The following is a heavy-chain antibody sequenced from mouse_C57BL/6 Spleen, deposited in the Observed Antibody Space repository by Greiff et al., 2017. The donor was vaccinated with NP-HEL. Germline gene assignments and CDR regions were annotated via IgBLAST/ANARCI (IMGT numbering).Heavy chain of an antibody. CDR1: GFTFSDYG. D-gene: IGHD1-1*01. CDR3: ARREIYYYGSSPYWYFDV. Sequence: EVMLVESGGGLVKPGGSLKLSYAASGFTFSDYGMHWVRQAPEKGLEWVAYISSGSSTIYYADTVKGRFTISRDNAKNTLFLQMTSLRSEDAAMYYCARREIYYYGSSPYWYFDVWGTGTTVTVSS. CDR2: ISSGSSTI. J-gene: IGHJ1*03. V-gene: IGHV5-17*01.